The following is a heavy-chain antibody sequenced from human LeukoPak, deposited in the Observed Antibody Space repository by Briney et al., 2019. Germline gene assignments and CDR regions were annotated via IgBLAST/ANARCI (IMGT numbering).Heavy chain of an antibody. CDR1: GYTFTGYY. J-gene: IGHJ4*02. CDR3: ARSRAGSGYFSFDY. D-gene: IGHD3-22*01. Sequence: ASVKVSRKASGYTFTGYYMHWVRQAPGQGLEWMGWINPNSGGTNYAQKFQGRVTMTRDTSISTAYMELSGLRSDDTAVYYCARSRAGSGYFSFDYWGQGTLVTVSS. V-gene: IGHV1-2*02. CDR2: INPNSGGT.